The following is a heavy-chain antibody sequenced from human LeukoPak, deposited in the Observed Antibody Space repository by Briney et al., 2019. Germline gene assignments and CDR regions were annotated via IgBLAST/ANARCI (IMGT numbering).Heavy chain of an antibody. CDR2: IDPNSGGT. V-gene: IGHV1-2*02. J-gene: IGHJ4*02. CDR1: GYTFTGYY. D-gene: IGHD6-19*01. Sequence: GASVKVSCKASGYTFTGYYMHWVRQAPGQGLEWMGWIDPNSGGTNYAQKFRGRVTMTRDTSISTAYMELSRLRSDDTAVYYCARDKSGSSGWYSYFDYWGQGTLVTVSS. CDR3: ARDKSGSSGWYSYFDY.